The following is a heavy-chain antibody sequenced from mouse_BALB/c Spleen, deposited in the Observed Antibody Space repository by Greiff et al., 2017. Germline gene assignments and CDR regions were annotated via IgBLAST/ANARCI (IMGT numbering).Heavy chain of an antibody. V-gene: IGHV1-37*01. CDR2: INPYHGDT. J-gene: IGHJ3*01. D-gene: IGHD2-14*01. CDR3: ARRGGPYRYDGVAD. CDR1: GYSFTGYF. Sequence: VQLKESGPELVKPGASVKISCKASGYSFTGYFMNWVKQSHGQSLEWIGRINPYHGDTFYNQKFKGKATLTVDKSSSSAHMELLSRTSEDSAVYYCARRGGPYRYDGVADWGQGTLVTVSA.